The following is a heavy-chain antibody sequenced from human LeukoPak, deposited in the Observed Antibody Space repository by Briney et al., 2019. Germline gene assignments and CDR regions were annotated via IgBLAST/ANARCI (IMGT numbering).Heavy chain of an antibody. CDR1: GLTFNNAW. J-gene: IGHJ4*02. CDR2: ISGSGGST. Sequence: GGSLRLSCAASGLTFNNAWMSWVRQAPGKGLEWVSAISGSGGSTYYADSVKGRFTISRDNSKNTLYLQMNSLRAEDTAVYYCAKTLSSGWYWFDYWGQGTLVAVSS. CDR3: AKTLSSGWYWFDY. D-gene: IGHD6-19*01. V-gene: IGHV3-23*01.